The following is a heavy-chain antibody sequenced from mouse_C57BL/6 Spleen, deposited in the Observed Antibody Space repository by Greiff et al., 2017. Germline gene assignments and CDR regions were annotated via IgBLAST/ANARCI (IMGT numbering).Heavy chain of an antibody. CDR1: GYTFTDYY. V-gene: IGHV1-76*01. CDR3: AREAPRYFDV. Sequence: QVQLQQSGAELVRPGASVKLSCKASGYTFTDYYINWVKQRPGQGLEWIARIYPGSGNTYYNEKFKGKATLTAEKSSSTAYMQLSSLTSEDSAVYVCAREAPRYFDVWGTGTTVTVSS. J-gene: IGHJ1*03. CDR2: IYPGSGNT.